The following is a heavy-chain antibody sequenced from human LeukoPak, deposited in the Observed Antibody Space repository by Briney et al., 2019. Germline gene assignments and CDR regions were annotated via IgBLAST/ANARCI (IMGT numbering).Heavy chain of an antibody. D-gene: IGHD2-21*02. Sequence: GGSLRLSCAASGFSFSDYYMSWIRQAPGKGLEWVSYISSSGSAIYYTDSVKGRFTISRDNAKNSLYLQMNTLRAEDTAVYYCAREGSSLTEIHYWGLGTLVTVSS. V-gene: IGHV3-11*01. CDR1: GFSFSDYY. CDR3: AREGSSLTEIHY. J-gene: IGHJ4*02. CDR2: ISSSGSAI.